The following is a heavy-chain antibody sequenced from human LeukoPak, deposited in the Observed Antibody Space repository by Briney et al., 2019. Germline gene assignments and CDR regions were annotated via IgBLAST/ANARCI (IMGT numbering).Heavy chain of an antibody. J-gene: IGHJ4*02. V-gene: IGHV1-2*02. CDR2: INPNSGGT. CDR1: GYTFTGYY. Sequence: VASVTVSCTASGYTFTGYYMHWVRRAPGQGLEWMGWINPNSGGTNNTQKFQRRVTMTRDTSISTAYMGLGRLRSDETAVYYCAREASIVTFGYWGQGTLVTVS. CDR3: AREASIVTFGY. D-gene: IGHD2/OR15-2a*01.